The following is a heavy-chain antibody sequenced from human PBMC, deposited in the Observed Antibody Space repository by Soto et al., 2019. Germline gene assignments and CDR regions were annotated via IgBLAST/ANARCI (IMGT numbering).Heavy chain of an antibody. J-gene: IGHJ6*03. CDR3: ARPTGGHDAGGNYMDV. V-gene: IGHV1-69*02. D-gene: IGHD2-8*02. CDR2: IIPIVGLT. CDR1: GGSLSSYP. Sequence: QVQLLQSGSEVKKPGSSVKVSCRASGGSLSSYPVTWVRQAPGQGLEWMGRIIPIVGLTNYAQKFQGRVTFTADKSTSTAYMELSSLRSDDTAVYYCARPTGGHDAGGNYMDVWGKGTTVIVSS.